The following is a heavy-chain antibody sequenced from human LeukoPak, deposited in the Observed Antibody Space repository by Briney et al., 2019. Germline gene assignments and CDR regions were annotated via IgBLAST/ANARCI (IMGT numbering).Heavy chain of an antibody. CDR2: IYHSGST. CDR3: ARDRDGDNYYYYMDV. CDR1: GYSISSGYY. J-gene: IGHJ6*03. V-gene: IGHV4-38-2*02. Sequence: PSETLSLTCTVSGYSISSGYYWGWIRQPPGKGLEWIGSIYHSGSTYYNPSLKSRVTISVDTSKNQFSLKLSSVTAADTAVYYCARDRDGDNYYYYMDVWGKGTTVTISS. D-gene: IGHD4-17*01.